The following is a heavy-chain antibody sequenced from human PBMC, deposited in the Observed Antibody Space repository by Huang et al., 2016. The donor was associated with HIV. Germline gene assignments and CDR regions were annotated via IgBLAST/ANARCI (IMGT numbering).Heavy chain of an antibody. D-gene: IGHD1-26*01. CDR3: ARGRGGTHSYFFYSMDV. Sequence: QVQLQESGPGLVQPSQTLSLICTVSGDSISSGAFYWTWIRQSPGGGLQWIGHVYAMGSVLYNGSLRSRVTIALDTSKNQLSLNWRSVTAADTALYFCARGRGGTHSYFFYSMDVWGAGTAVIVSS. CDR1: GDSISSGAFY. J-gene: IGHJ6*03. V-gene: IGHV4-61*09. CDR2: VYAMGSV.